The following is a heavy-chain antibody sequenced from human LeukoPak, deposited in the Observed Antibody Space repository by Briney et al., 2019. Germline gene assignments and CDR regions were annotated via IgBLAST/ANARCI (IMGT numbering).Heavy chain of an antibody. CDR3: VRNGLNNHGRSSGSFDI. CDR1: GGTFSSYA. D-gene: IGHD1-14*01. J-gene: IGHJ3*02. Sequence: ASVKVSCKASGGTFSSYAISWVRQAPGQGLEWMGWIKFDDGGTSYGRNFRGRVTMTRDTSVSTVYMELSRLTSDDTAVYYCVRNGLNNHGRSSGSFDIWAQGTMVTVSS. CDR2: IKFDDGGT. V-gene: IGHV1-2*02.